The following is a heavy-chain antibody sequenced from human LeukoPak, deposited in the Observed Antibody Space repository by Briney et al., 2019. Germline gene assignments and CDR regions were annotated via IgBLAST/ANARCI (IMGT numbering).Heavy chain of an antibody. CDR2: IVPIFGTA. J-gene: IGHJ4*02. Sequence: SVKVSCKASGGTFSSYAISWVRQAPGQGLEWMGEIVPIFGTANYAQKFQGRVTITADESTSTAYMELSSLRSEDTAVYYCARTDLGNVVFDYWGQGTLVTVSS. CDR3: ARTDLGNVVFDY. V-gene: IGHV1-69*13. D-gene: IGHD2-2*03. CDR1: GGTFSSYA.